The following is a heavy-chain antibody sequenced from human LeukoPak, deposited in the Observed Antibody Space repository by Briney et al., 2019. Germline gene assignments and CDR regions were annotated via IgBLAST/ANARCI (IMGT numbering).Heavy chain of an antibody. CDR2: VSGGGGIT. J-gene: IGHJ4*02. V-gene: IGHV3-23*01. Sequence: GGSLRLSCAASGFSLSSFGISWVRQAPGKGLEWVSTVSGGGGITYYADSVKGRLTISRDNSNNTLYLQMNNLRAEDTAVYYCAKPHTPYCSGGTCYLFDYWGQGTLVTVSS. D-gene: IGHD2-15*01. CDR3: AKPHTPYCSGGTCYLFDY. CDR1: GFSLSSFG.